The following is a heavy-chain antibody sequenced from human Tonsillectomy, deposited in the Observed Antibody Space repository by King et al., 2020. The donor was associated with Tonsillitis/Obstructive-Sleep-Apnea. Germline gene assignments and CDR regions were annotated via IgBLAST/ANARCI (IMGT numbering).Heavy chain of an antibody. D-gene: IGHD6-19*01. J-gene: IGHJ4*02. Sequence: QLVQSGGGLVKPGGSLRLSCAASGFTFNIYSRNWVRQAPGKGLEWVSSISSSSGYIYYADSVKGRFTISRDNAKNSLYLQMNSLRAEDTAVYYCARGSGWYFDYWGQRTLVTVSS. CDR2: ISSSSGYI. CDR3: ARGSGWYFDY. V-gene: IGHV3-21*01. CDR1: GFTFNIYS.